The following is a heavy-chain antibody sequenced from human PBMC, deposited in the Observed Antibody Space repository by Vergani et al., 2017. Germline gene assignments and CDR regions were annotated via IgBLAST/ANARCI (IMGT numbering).Heavy chain of an antibody. D-gene: IGHD6-13*01. CDR1: GGSISSGGYY. Sequence: QLQLQESGPGLVKPSETLSLICTVPGGSISSGGYYWSWIRQHPGKGLEWIGYIYDSGSTDYNPSLKCPVTISVDTSKNQFSLKLSSVTAADTAVYSCARGRIAAPETLVNDGMDVWGQGTTVTVSS. CDR3: ARGRIAAPETLVNDGMDV. CDR2: IYDSGST. J-gene: IGHJ6*02. V-gene: IGHV4-30-4*08.